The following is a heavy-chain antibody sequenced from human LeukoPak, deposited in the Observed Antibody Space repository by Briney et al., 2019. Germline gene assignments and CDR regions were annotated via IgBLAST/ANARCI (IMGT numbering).Heavy chain of an antibody. CDR3: ARVDYKYDSSDSLHSFYSDY. J-gene: IGHJ4*02. D-gene: IGHD3-22*01. Sequence: GASVKVSCKASGYSFTRYHIHWVRQAPGQGLEWMGIINPSGGSTNYAQKFQGRVTMTRDTSTNTIYLELSRLNSEDTAVYYCARVDYKYDSSDSLHSFYSDYWGQGTLVTVSS. V-gene: IGHV1-46*01. CDR2: INPSGGST. CDR1: GYSFTRYH.